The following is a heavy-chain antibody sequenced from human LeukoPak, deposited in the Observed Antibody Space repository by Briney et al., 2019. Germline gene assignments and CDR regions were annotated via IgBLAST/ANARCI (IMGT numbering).Heavy chain of an antibody. CDR3: AKDWRTMTTGDAFDI. V-gene: IGHV3-23*01. D-gene: IGHD4-17*01. CDR2: ISGSGGST. J-gene: IGHJ3*02. CDR1: GFTFSSYS. Sequence: GGSLRLSCAASGFTFSSYSMNWVRQAPGKGLEWVSAISGSGGSTYYADSVKGRFTISRDNSKNTLYLQMNSLRAEDTAVYYCAKDWRTMTTGDAFDIWGQGTMVTVSS.